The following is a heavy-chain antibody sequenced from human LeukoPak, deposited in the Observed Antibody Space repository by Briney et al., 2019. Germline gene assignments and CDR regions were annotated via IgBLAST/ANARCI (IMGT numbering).Heavy chain of an antibody. CDR1: GGSFSGYY. V-gene: IGHV4-34*01. J-gene: IGHJ3*02. Sequence: SETLSLTCAVYGGSFSGYYWSWIRQPPGKGLEWIGEINHSGSTNYNPSLKSRVTISVDTSKNQFSLKLSSVTAADTAVHYCARAPHAFDTWGQGTMVTVSS. CDR3: ARAPHAFDT. CDR2: INHSGST.